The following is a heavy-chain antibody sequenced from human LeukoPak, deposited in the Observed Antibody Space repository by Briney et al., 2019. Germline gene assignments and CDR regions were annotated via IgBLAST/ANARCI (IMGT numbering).Heavy chain of an antibody. J-gene: IGHJ5*02. CDR3: ARGVSARFDP. V-gene: IGHV4-59*11. CDR1: GGSISSHY. Sequence: PSETLPPTCTVSGGSISSHYWSWIRQPPGKGLEWIGYIYYSGSTNYNPSLKSRVTISVDTSKNQFSLKLSSVTAADTAVYYCARGVSARFDPWGQGTLVTVSS. CDR2: IYYSGST.